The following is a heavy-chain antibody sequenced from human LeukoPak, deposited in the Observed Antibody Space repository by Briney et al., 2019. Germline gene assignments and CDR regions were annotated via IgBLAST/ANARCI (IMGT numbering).Heavy chain of an antibody. V-gene: IGHV4-39*01. Sequence: PSETLSLTCTVSGGSISSSSYYWGWIRQPPGKGLEWIGSIYYSGSTYYNPSLKSRVTISVDTSKNQFSLKLSSVTAADTAVYYCARHRLFVGFGESRTFTYYYYGMDVWGQGTTVTVSS. CDR2: IYYSGST. J-gene: IGHJ6*02. CDR3: ARHRLFVGFGESRTFTYYYYGMDV. D-gene: IGHD3-10*01. CDR1: GGSISSSSYY.